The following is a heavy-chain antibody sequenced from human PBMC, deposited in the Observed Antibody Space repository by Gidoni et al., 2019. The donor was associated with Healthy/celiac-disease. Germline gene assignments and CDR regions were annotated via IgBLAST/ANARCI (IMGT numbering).Heavy chain of an antibody. CDR1: GFTFDDYA. V-gene: IGHV3-9*01. CDR3: AKEDEGIAVFDY. Sequence: EVQLVESGGGLVQPGRSLRLSCAASGFTFDDYAMHWVRQAPGKGLEWVSGISWNSGSIGYADSVKGRVTISRDNAKNSLYLQMNSLRAEDTALYYCAKEDEGIAVFDYWGQGTLVTVSS. J-gene: IGHJ4*02. D-gene: IGHD6-19*01. CDR2: ISWNSGSI.